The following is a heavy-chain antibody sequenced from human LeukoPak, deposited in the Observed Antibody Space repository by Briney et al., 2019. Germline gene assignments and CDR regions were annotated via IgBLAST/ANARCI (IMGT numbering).Heavy chain of an antibody. CDR2: ISGSSAL. V-gene: IGHV3-48*04. CDR3: ARDWSAHYFDY. Sequence: GGSQRLSCAASGFSFSTYGFNWVRQAPGKGLEWVSYISGSSALYYTDSVKGRFTISRDNAKNSLYLQMNSLRAEDTAVYYCARDWSAHYFDYWGQGILVTISS. J-gene: IGHJ4*02. CDR1: GFSFSTYG.